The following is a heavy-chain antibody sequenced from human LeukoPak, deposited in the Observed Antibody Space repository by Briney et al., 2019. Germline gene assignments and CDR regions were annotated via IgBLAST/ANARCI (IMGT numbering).Heavy chain of an antibody. CDR2: ISGSGGST. Sequence: GVSLRLSCAASRFTFSSYAMSWVRQAPGKGLEWVSAISGSGGSTYYADSVKGRFTISRDNSKNTLYLQMNSLRAEDTAVYYCAKGVTMVRGVIMDYWGQGTLVTVSS. J-gene: IGHJ4*02. V-gene: IGHV3-23*01. CDR3: AKGVTMVRGVIMDY. D-gene: IGHD3-10*01. CDR1: RFTFSSYA.